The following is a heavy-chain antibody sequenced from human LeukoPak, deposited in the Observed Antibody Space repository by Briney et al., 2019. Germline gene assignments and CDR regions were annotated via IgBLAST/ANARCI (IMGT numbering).Heavy chain of an antibody. D-gene: IGHD3-22*01. CDR2: ISGSGGST. CDR3: AKIAVNSGYYLRGWFDY. V-gene: IGHV3-23*01. Sequence: GGSLRLSCAASGFTFSSYAMSWVRQAPGKGLEWVSAISGSGGSTHYADSVKGRFTISRDNSRHTLVLQMNSLRADDTAIYYCAKIAVNSGYYLRGWFDYWGQGTLVTVSS. J-gene: IGHJ4*02. CDR1: GFTFSSYA.